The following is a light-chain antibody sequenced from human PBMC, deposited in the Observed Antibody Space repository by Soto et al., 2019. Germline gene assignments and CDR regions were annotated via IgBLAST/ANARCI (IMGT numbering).Light chain of an antibody. Sequence: EIVMTQSPATLSVSPGDRGTLSCRASQSVNSNYLAWYQQKPGQAPRLLIYGISKRATDIPDRFSGSGSGTEFTLTISSLQPEDFATYYCQQHGQWPITFGQGTRLEIK. CDR2: GIS. V-gene: IGKV3D-15*01. CDR3: QQHGQWPIT. J-gene: IGKJ5*01. CDR1: QSVNSN.